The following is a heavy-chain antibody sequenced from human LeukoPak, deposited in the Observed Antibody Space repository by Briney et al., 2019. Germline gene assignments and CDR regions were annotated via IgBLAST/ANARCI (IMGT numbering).Heavy chain of an antibody. CDR2: ISSSGSTI. V-gene: IGHV3-11*01. CDR3: ARDLAYCGGDCYSGYFDY. J-gene: IGHJ4*02. D-gene: IGHD2-21*02. CDR1: GFTFSDYY. Sequence: GGSLRLSCAASGFTFSDYYMSWIRQAPGKGLEWVSYISSSGSTISYADSVKGRFTISRDNAKNSLYLQMNSLRAEDTAVYYCARDLAYCGGDCYSGYFDYWGQGTLVTVSS.